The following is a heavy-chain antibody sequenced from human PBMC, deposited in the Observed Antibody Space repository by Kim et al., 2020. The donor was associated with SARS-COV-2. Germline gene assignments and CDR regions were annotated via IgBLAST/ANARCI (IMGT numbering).Heavy chain of an antibody. CDR3: ARKKFFAAGSYSDFDS. D-gene: IGHD3-10*01. J-gene: IGHJ4*02. Sequence: NFQGRVTSTRDTSAGTAYMELTSLRSEDTAVYYCARKKFFAAGSYSDFDSWGQGTLVTVSS. V-gene: IGHV1-3*01.